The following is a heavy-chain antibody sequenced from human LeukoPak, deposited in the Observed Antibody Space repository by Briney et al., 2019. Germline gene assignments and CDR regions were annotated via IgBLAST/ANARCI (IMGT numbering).Heavy chain of an antibody. J-gene: IGHJ4*02. D-gene: IGHD3-10*01. CDR1: GFTFDDYA. Sequence: PGRSPRLSCAASGFTFDDYAMHWVRQAPGKGLEWVSGISWNSGSIGYADSVKGRFIISRDNAKNSLYLQMNSLRAEDTALYYCAKDYGSGSRSPIFDYWGQGTLVTVSS. CDR2: ISWNSGSI. CDR3: AKDYGSGSRSPIFDY. V-gene: IGHV3-9*01.